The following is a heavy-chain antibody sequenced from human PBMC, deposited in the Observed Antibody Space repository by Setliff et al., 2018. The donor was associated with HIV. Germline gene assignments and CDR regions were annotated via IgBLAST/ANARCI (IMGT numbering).Heavy chain of an antibody. V-gene: IGHV4-31*03. D-gene: IGHD2-15*01. CDR1: GGSITSGTYY. Sequence: SETLSLTCTVSGGSITSGTYYWNWIRQHPGKGLEWIGYIYYSGSTYYNPSLKSRITISVDTSKNQFSLTLDSVTAADTAVYYCARDEGVVAATETYYYNGLDVWGQGTTVTVSS. J-gene: IGHJ6*02. CDR2: IYYSGST. CDR3: ARDEGVVAATETYYYNGLDV.